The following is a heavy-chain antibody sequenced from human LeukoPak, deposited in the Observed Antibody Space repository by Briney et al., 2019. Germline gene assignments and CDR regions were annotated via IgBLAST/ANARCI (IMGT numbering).Heavy chain of an antibody. CDR3: ARDGETTTMIVDDAFDI. V-gene: IGHV3-21*01. CDR2: ISSSSSYI. J-gene: IGHJ3*02. D-gene: IGHD3-22*01. CDR1: GFTFSSYS. Sequence: GGSLRLSCAASGFTFSSYSMNWVRQAPGKGLEWVSSISSSSSYIYYADSVKGRFTISRDNAKNSLYLQMNSLRAEDTAVYYCARDGETTTMIVDDAFDIWGQGTMVTVPS.